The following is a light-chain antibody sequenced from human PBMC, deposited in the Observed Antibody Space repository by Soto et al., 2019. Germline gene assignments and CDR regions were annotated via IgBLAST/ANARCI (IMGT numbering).Light chain of an antibody. CDR2: DAS. J-gene: IGKJ1*01. CDR1: QSISSW. Sequence: DIQMTQSPSTLSASVGDRVTITCRASQSISSWLAWYQQKPGKAPKLLIYDASSLESGVPSRCSGSGSGTEFTLTISSLQPDDFATYYCQQYNSYSFGQGTKVDI. CDR3: QQYNSYS. V-gene: IGKV1-5*01.